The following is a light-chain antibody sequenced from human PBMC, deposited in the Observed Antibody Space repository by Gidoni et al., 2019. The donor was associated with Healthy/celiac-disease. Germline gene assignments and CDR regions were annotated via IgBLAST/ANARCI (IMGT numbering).Light chain of an antibody. Sequence: ETVMTQPPATLSVSPGERATLPCRVSQCVSSNVDWYQQKPGQAPRLPICCASTRATGMPASLSGSGSGTEFTLTSSSVQSKDLAVYYCQQYSNRPTLTFGQGTKVEIK. J-gene: IGKJ1*01. CDR2: CAS. V-gene: IGKV3-15*01. CDR3: QQYSNRPTLT. CDR1: QCVSSN.